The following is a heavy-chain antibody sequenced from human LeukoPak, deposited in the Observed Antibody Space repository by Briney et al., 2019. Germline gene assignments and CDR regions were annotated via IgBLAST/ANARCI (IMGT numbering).Heavy chain of an antibody. D-gene: IGHD3-22*01. CDR3: ARSHDYYDSSGLLDY. CDR2: IWYDGSNK. CDR1: GFTFSSYG. J-gene: IGHJ4*02. V-gene: IGHV3-33*01. Sequence: GRSLRLSCAASGFTFSSYGMHWVRQAPGKGLEWVAVIWYDGSNKYYADSVKGRFTISRDNSKNTLYLQMNSLRAEDTAVYYCARSHDYYDSSGLLDYWGQGTLVTVSS.